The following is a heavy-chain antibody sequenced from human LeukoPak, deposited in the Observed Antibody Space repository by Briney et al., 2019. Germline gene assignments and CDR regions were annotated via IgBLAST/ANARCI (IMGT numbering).Heavy chain of an antibody. J-gene: IGHJ4*02. V-gene: IGHV4-39*01. Sequence: PSETLSLTCTLSGGSISSSSYYCGWIRQPPRKGLEWIGRIYYSGSTYYNPSLKSRVTISVDTSKNQFSLKLSSVTAADTAVYYCARQGSGSSPPYFDYWGQGTLVTVSS. D-gene: IGHD6-13*01. CDR1: GGSISSSSYY. CDR3: ARQGSGSSPPYFDY. CDR2: IYYSGST.